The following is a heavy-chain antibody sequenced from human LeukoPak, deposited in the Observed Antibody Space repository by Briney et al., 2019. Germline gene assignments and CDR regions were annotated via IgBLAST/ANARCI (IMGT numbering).Heavy chain of an antibody. CDR2: ISDSGAIT. D-gene: IGHD6-13*01. J-gene: IGHJ4*02. Sequence: GGSLRLSCAASGFIFSSYAMSWVRQAAGKGLEWVSFISDSGAITSYAGSVKGRFTMSRDNSKNTMSLQMNSLRTEDTAVYYCAPDLRGSAWSLDYWGQGTLVTVSS. V-gene: IGHV3-23*01. CDR1: GFIFSSYA. CDR3: APDLRGSAWSLDY.